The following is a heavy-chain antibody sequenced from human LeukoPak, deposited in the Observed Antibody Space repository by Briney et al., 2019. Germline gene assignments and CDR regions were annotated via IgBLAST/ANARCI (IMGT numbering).Heavy chain of an antibody. CDR1: GFTFSSYW. CDR3: ARESTDFWFAFDI. D-gene: IGHD3-3*01. CDR2: IKKDGSEK. J-gene: IGHJ3*02. V-gene: IGHV3-7*01. Sequence: GGSLRLSCAASGFTFSSYWMSWVRQAPGKGLEWVANIKKDGSEKYYVDSVKGRFTISRDNAKNSLYLQMNSLRAEDTAVYYCARESTDFWFAFDIWGQGTMVTVSS.